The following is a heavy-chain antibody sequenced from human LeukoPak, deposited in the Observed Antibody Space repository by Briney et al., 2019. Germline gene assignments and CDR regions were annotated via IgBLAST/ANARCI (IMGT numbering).Heavy chain of an antibody. J-gene: IGHJ3*02. D-gene: IGHD5-24*01. V-gene: IGHV4-4*07. Sequence: SETLSLTCTVSGGSISSYYWSWIRQPAGKGLEWIGRIYTSGSTNYNPSLKSRVTMSVDTSKNQFSLKLSSVTAADTAVYYCATEGTRRDGYNYARAFDIWGQGTMVTVSS. CDR3: ATEGTRRDGYNYARAFDI. CDR1: GGSISSYY. CDR2: IYTSGST.